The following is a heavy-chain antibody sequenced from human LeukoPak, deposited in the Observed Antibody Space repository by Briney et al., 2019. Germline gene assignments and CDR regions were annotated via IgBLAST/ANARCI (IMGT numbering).Heavy chain of an antibody. D-gene: IGHD3-10*01. CDR1: GDSISSGSYY. Sequence: PSETLSLTCTVSGDSISSGSYYWGWIRQSPGKGLEWIGSIYYSGSTYYNPSLKSRVTISVDTSKNQFSLKLSSVTAADTAVYYCARGNMVRGVILRYYFDYWGQGTLVTVSS. J-gene: IGHJ4*02. CDR2: IYYSGST. V-gene: IGHV4-39*01. CDR3: ARGNMVRGVILRYYFDY.